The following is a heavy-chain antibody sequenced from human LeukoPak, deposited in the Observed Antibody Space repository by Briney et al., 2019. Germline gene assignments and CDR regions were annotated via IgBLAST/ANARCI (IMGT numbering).Heavy chain of an antibody. CDR2: IYYSGST. V-gene: IGHV4-39*01. CDR3: ARCPTDYYYYYYMDV. Sequence: SETLSLTCTVSGGSISSSSYYWGWIRQPPGKGLEWIGSIYYSGSTYYNPSLKSRVTISVDTSKNQFPLKLSSVTAADTAVYYCARCPTDYYYYYYMDVWGKGTTVTVSS. J-gene: IGHJ6*03. CDR1: GGSISSSSYY.